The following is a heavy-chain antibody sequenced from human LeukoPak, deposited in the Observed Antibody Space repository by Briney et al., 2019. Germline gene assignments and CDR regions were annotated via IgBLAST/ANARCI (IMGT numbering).Heavy chain of an antibody. CDR1: GFTFSSYA. V-gene: IGHV3-23*01. Sequence: GGSLRLSCAASGFTFSSYAMSWVRQAPGKVLEWVSAISGSGGSTYYADSVKGRFTISRDNSKNTLYLQMNSLRDEDMAVYYCARETTGTFDYWGQGTRVTVSS. CDR3: ARETTGTFDY. CDR2: ISGSGGST. D-gene: IGHD4-17*01. J-gene: IGHJ4*02.